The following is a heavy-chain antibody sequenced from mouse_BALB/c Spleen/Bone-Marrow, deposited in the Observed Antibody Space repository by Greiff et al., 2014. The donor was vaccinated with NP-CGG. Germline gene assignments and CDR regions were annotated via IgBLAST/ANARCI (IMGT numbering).Heavy chain of an antibody. CDR1: GYSFTSYW. D-gene: IGHD1-1*01. CDR3: ARFPFYYGSSFYYFDY. V-gene: IGHV1S41*01. CDR2: IAPGSDTT. J-gene: IGHJ2*01. Sequence: DLVKPGASVKLSCKASGYSFTSYWINWIKQRPGQGLEWIGCIAPGSDTTYYNEMFKGKATLTVDTSSTTAYIQLSSLSSGDSAVYFCARFPFYYGSSFYYFDYWGQGTTLTVSS.